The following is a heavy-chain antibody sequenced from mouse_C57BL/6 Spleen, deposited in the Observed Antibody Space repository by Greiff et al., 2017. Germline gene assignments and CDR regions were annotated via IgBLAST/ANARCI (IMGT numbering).Heavy chain of an antibody. J-gene: IGHJ4*01. CDR3: ARGGDYSAMDY. V-gene: IGHV1-69*01. CDR2: IDPSDSYT. Sequence: VKLQQPGAELVMPGASVKLSCKASGYTFTSYWMHWVKQRPGQGLEWIGEIDPSDSYTNYNQKFKGKSTLTVDKSSSTAYMQLSSLTSEDSAVYYCARGGDYSAMDYWGQGTSVTVSS. CDR1: GYTFTSYW.